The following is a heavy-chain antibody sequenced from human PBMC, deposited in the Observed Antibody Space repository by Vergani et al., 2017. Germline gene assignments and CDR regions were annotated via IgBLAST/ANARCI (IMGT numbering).Heavy chain of an antibody. CDR3: ARSEYDSSGYYHDY. D-gene: IGHD3-22*01. Sequence: VQLVQSGAEVKKPGASVKVSCKASGYTFTSYYMHWVRQMPGKGLEWMGIIYPGDSDTRYSPSFQGQVTISAEKSISTAYLQWSSLKASDTAMYYCARSEYDSSGYYHDYWGQGTLVTVSS. J-gene: IGHJ4*02. V-gene: IGHV5-51*01. CDR2: IYPGDSDT. CDR1: GYTFTSYY.